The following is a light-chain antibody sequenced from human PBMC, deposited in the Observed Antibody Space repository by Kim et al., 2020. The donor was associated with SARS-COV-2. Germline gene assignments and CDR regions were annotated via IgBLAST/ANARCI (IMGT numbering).Light chain of an antibody. J-gene: IGLJ3*02. Sequence: GQSITISCTGTYSDIGSFAYVSWYQQYPGKAPRLIIHDVTGRPSGISNRFSGSRSGNTASLTISGLQAEDEADYHCSSYTLTSTWVFGGGTQLTVL. V-gene: IGLV2-14*03. CDR2: DVT. CDR3: SSYTLTSTWV. CDR1: YSDIGSFAY.